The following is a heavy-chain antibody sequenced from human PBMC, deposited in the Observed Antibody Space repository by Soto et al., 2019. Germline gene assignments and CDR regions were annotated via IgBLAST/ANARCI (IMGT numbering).Heavy chain of an antibody. CDR3: ARGHGDCSGGSCYSEELDY. V-gene: IGHV6-1*01. Sequence: QSQTLSLTCAISGDSVSSNSAAWNWIRQSPSRGLEWLGRTYYRSKWYNDYAVSVKSRITINPETSMNQFSLQLNSVTPEDTAVYYCARGHGDCSGGSCYSEELDYWGQGTLVTVSS. D-gene: IGHD2-15*01. CDR2: TYYRSKWYN. J-gene: IGHJ4*02. CDR1: GDSVSSNSAA.